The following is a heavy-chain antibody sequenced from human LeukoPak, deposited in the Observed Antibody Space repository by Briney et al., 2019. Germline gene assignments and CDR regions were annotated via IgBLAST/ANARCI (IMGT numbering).Heavy chain of an antibody. V-gene: IGHV7-4-1*02. CDR1: GYTFTSYA. CDR2: INTNTGNP. Sequence: GASVKVSYKASGYTFTSYAMNWVRQAPGQGLEWMGWINTNTGNPTYAQGFTGRFVFSLDTSVSTAYLQISSLKAEDTAVYYCAFRPGGVGIAAAGPYFDYWGQGTLVTVSS. D-gene: IGHD6-13*01. CDR3: AFRPGGVGIAAAGPYFDY. J-gene: IGHJ4*02.